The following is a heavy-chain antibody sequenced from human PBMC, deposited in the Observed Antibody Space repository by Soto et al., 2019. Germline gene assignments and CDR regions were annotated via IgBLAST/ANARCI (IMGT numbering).Heavy chain of an antibody. D-gene: IGHD3-10*01. V-gene: IGHV3-23*01. CDR2: ISGSGGST. CDR1: GFTFSSYA. CDR3: AKGYYYGSGKGRYYFDY. Sequence: GGSLRLSCAASGFTFSSYAMSWVRQAPGKGLEWVSAISGSGGSTYYADSVKGRFTISRDNSKNTLYLQMNSLRAEDTAVYYCAKGYYYGSGKGRYYFDYWGQGTLVTVSS. J-gene: IGHJ4*02.